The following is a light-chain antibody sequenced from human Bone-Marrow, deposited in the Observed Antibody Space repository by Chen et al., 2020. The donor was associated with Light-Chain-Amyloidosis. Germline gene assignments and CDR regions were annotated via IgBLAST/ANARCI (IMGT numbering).Light chain of an antibody. CDR2: RDT. CDR3: QSADSSGTYEVI. CDR1: DLPTKY. J-gene: IGLJ2*01. Sequence: SPELTQPPSVSVSPGQTARLTCSGDDLPTKYAYWYQQKPGQAPVLVIHRDTERPAGISERFSGSSSGTTATLTISEVQAEDEADYHCQSADSSGTYEVIFGGGTKLTVL. V-gene: IGLV3-25*03.